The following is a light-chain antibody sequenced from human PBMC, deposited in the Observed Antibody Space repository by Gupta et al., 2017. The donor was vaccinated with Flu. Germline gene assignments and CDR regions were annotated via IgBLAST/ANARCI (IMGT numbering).Light chain of an antibody. J-gene: IGKJ2*03. CDR3: QQYNNWPPNS. CDR2: GAT. CDR1: QSVRSN. Sequence: EIVMTQSPATLSVSPGERATLSCRASQSVRSNLAWYQQKPGQAPRLLIYGATTRDTGIPARFSGSGYGKEFTLTISSRQSEDFAVYYCQQYNNWPPNSFGQGTKLEIK. V-gene: IGKV3-15*01.